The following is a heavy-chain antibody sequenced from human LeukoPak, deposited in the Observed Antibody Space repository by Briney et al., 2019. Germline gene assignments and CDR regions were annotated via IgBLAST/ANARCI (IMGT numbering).Heavy chain of an antibody. Sequence: ASLKYCCAACGNTFTGYYMYFVGHAPGQELEWMGWINPNSGRTNYAQKFQGRVTMTRDTSISTAYMELSRLRSDDTAVYYCARSLITFGGVSYYYMDVWGKGTTVTVSS. CDR3: ARSLITFGGVSYYYMDV. V-gene: IGHV1-2*02. D-gene: IGHD3-16*01. CDR1: GNTFTGYY. CDR2: INPNSGRT. J-gene: IGHJ6*03.